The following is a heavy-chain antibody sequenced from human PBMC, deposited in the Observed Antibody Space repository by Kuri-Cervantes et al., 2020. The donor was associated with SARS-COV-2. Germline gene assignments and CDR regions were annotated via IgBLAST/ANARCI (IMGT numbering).Heavy chain of an antibody. CDR2: INHSGST. J-gene: IGHJ6*02. D-gene: IGHD6-19*01. CDR1: GGSISSGGYY. CDR3: ARTLGIAVAGHYYGMDV. Sequence: LRLSCTVSGGSISSGGYYWSWTRQPPGKGLEWIGEINHSGSTDYNPSLKSRVTISVDTSKNQFSLKLSSVTAADTAVYYCARTLGIAVAGHYYGMDVWGQGTTVTVSS. V-gene: IGHV4-39*07.